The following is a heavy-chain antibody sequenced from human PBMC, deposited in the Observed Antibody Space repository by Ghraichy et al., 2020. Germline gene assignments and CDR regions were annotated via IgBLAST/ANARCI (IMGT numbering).Heavy chain of an antibody. D-gene: IGHD2-2*02. J-gene: IGHJ6*02. CDR2: ISYDGSNK. Sequence: LSLTCEASGFTFSNYGMHWVRQAPGKGLEWVAVISYDGSNKYYADSVKGRFTISRDNSKNTLYLQMNSLRAEDTAVYYCAKAIPYYYYGMDVWGQGTTVTVSS. CDR1: GFTFSNYG. V-gene: IGHV3-30*18. CDR3: AKAIPYYYYGMDV.